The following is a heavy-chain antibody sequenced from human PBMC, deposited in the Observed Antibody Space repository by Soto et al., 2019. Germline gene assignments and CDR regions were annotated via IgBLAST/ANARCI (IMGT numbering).Heavy chain of an antibody. D-gene: IGHD3-3*01. Sequence: GGSLRLSCAASGFTFSSYAMSWVRQAPGKGLEWVSAISGSGGSTYYADSVKGRFTISRDNSKNTLYLQMNSLRAEDTAVYYCAKDYRSLRFLEWLFPGGMDVWGQGTTVTVSS. CDR3: AKDYRSLRFLEWLFPGGMDV. V-gene: IGHV3-23*01. CDR1: GFTFSSYA. CDR2: ISGSGGST. J-gene: IGHJ6*02.